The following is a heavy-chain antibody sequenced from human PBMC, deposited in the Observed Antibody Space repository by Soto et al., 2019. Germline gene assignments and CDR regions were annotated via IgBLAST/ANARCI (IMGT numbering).Heavy chain of an antibody. D-gene: IGHD6-13*01. CDR1: GYTFTSYG. V-gene: IGHV1-18*01. Sequence: QVQLVQSGAEVKKPGASVKVSCKASGYTFTSYGISWVRQAPGQGLEWMGWISAYNGNTNYAQKLQGRVTMTTDTSTSTAYMGLRSLRSDDTAVYYCARDRSSSSWYDYYYYGMDVWGQGTTVTVSS. CDR3: ARDRSSSSWYDYYYYGMDV. CDR2: ISAYNGNT. J-gene: IGHJ6*02.